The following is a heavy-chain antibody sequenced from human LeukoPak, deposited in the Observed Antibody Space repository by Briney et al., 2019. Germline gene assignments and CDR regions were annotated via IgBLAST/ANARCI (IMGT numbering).Heavy chain of an antibody. CDR3: ARVTGYRIEDYFDY. D-gene: IGHD6-13*01. Sequence: PSETLSLTCTVSGGSITNDYWSWIRQSPGKGLEWIGYIYYSGSTNYNPSLKSRVTISVETSKNEFSLKLRSVTAADTAVYYCARVTGYRIEDYFDYWGQGTLVTVSS. J-gene: IGHJ4*02. V-gene: IGHV4-59*01. CDR2: IYYSGST. CDR1: GGSITNDY.